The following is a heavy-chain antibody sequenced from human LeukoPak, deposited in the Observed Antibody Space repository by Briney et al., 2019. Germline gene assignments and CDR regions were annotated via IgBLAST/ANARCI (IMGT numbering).Heavy chain of an antibody. V-gene: IGHV1-24*01. CDR2: FDIEDVET. Sequence: ASVKVSCKVSGYALSESSIHWVRQTPGEGFEWMGGFDIEDVETTYAQKFRGRVTMTEDTSTDTAYMEPINLRSDDTAVYFCVSDRSDGGFPESNGYPTFDLWGRGTLVTVSS. D-gene: IGHD5-24*01. CDR3: VSDRSDGGFPESNGYPTFDL. J-gene: IGHJ2*01. CDR1: GYALSESS.